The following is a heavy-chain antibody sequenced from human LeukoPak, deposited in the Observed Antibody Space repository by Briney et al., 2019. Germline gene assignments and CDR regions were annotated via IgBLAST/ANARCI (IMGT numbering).Heavy chain of an antibody. V-gene: IGHV3-33*01. J-gene: IGHJ4*02. CDR1: GFTFSSYG. Sequence: GGSLRLSCAASGFTFSSYGMHWVRQAPGKGLEWVALIWYDGSNKYYADSVKGRLTISRDNSKNTLYFQMNSLRAEDTAVYYCAREGPRGNSQFDYWGQGTLVTVSS. D-gene: IGHD2/OR15-2a*01. CDR2: IWYDGSNK. CDR3: AREGPRGNSQFDY.